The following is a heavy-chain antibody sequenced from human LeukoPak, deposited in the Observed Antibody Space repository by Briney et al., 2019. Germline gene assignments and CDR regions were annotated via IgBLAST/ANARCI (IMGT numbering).Heavy chain of an antibody. Sequence: GGSLRLSCAASGFTFSSYAMHWVRQAPGKGLEWVAVISYDGSNKYYADSVKGRFTISRDNSKNTLYQQMNSLRAEDTAVYYCARGETDSSSWYRAYYYYYGMDVWGQGTTVTVSS. CDR3: ARGETDSSSWYRAYYYYYGMDV. V-gene: IGHV3-30-3*01. J-gene: IGHJ6*02. CDR2: ISYDGSNK. D-gene: IGHD6-13*01. CDR1: GFTFSSYA.